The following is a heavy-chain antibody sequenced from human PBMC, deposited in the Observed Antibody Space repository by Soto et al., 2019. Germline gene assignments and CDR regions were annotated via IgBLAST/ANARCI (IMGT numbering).Heavy chain of an antibody. D-gene: IGHD3-3*01. Sequence: GGSLRLSCAASGFTFSTCVMHWVRQAPGKGLEWVAVLGCDGSNKFYADSVKGRFTISRDNSKNTLYLQMNSLRAEDTAVYYCANGAYYDFWSGPTEDYWGQGTLVTVSS. V-gene: IGHV3-30*18. CDR1: GFTFSTCV. CDR2: LGCDGSNK. CDR3: ANGAYYDFWSGPTEDY. J-gene: IGHJ4*02.